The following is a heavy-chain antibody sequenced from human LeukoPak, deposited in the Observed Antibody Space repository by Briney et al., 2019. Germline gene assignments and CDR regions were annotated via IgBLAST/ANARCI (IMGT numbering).Heavy chain of an antibody. Sequence: GGSLRLSCAASGFTFSTYAMHWVRQAPGKGLEYVSAIGTNGDSTYYADSVKGRFTISRDNSKNTLFLQMGSLRADDMAVYYCARWGSTSCYDYWGQGTLVTVSS. CDR2: IGTNGDST. J-gene: IGHJ4*02. D-gene: IGHD2-2*01. CDR1: GFTFSTYA. CDR3: ARWGSTSCYDY. V-gene: IGHV3-64*02.